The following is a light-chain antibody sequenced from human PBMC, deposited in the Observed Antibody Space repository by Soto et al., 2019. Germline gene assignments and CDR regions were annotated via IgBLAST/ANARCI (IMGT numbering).Light chain of an antibody. Sequence: DIQMTQSPSSLSASVGDRVTITCRASESIRDYLNWYQQKPGKAPNLLIYAASSLQSGVPSRFSGGGSGTDFTLTISSLQPEDFATYYCQQSYNSPRTFGQGTRLEI. CDR1: ESIRDY. J-gene: IGKJ5*01. CDR2: AAS. CDR3: QQSYNSPRT. V-gene: IGKV1-39*01.